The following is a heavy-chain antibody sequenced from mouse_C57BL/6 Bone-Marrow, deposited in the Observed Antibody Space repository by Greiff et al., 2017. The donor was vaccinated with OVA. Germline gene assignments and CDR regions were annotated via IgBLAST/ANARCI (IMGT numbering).Heavy chain of an antibody. V-gene: IGHV1-80*01. J-gene: IGHJ1*03. D-gene: IGHD1-1*01. CDR1: GYAFSSYW. CDR2: IYPGDGDT. Sequence: VHLVESGAELVKPGASVTISCKASGYAFSSYWMNWVKQRPGKGLAWIGQIYPGDGDTNYNGKFKGKATLTADKSSSTAYMQRSSLTSEDSAVYFCARPPIYYYGSSPFYWYFDVWGTGTTVTVSS. CDR3: ARPPIYYYGSSPFYWYFDV.